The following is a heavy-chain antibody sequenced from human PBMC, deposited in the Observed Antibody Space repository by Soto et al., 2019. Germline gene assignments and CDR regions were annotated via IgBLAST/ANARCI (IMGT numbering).Heavy chain of an antibody. J-gene: IGHJ3*01. CDR3: ASSTGWYRHDV. CDR1: GDSISNSRW. V-gene: IGHV4-4*02. Sequence: QVQLQESGPGLVKPSGTLSLTCAVSGDSISNSRWWTWVRQPPGKGLEWIGDIFHSGDTTYNPSLKSRVFISVDKSQNQFSLKVSSVTAADTAVYYCASSTGWYRHDVWGQGTLVTVSS. D-gene: IGHD6-19*01. CDR2: IFHSGDT.